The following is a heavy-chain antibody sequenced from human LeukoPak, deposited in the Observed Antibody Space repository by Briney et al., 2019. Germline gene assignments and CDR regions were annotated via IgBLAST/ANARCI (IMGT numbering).Heavy chain of an antibody. J-gene: IGHJ3*02. CDR3: AKTYVSDFWSGLGI. Sequence: PGGSLRLSCAASGFTFSSYSMNWVRQAPGKGLEWVSLMSGSGGSTYYADSVKGRFTISRDNSKNTLYLQMNSLRAEDTAVYYCAKTYVSDFWSGLGIWGQGTMVTVSS. CDR1: GFTFSSYS. CDR2: MSGSGGST. V-gene: IGHV3-23*01. D-gene: IGHD3-3*01.